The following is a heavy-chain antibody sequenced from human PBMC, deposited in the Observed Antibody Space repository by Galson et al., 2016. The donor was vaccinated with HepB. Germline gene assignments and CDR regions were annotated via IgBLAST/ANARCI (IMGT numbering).Heavy chain of an antibody. CDR1: GFTFSSIP. D-gene: IGHD3-10*01. CDR3: VKELDNSGIGRFQS. Sequence: SLRLSCAASGFTFSSIPMSWVRQAPGKGLEWVSSITTNGRTNFADSVKGRFTLSRDNSKNSLSLQVNSLRVEDTAMYYCVKELDNSGIGRFQSWGQGMLVTVSS. V-gene: IGHV3-23*01. J-gene: IGHJ5*02. CDR2: ITTNGRT.